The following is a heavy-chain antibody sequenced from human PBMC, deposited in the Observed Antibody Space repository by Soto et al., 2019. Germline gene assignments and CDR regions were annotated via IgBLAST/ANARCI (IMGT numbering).Heavy chain of an antibody. J-gene: IGHJ4*02. V-gene: IGHV4-30-2*01. CDR3: AAGGGLPRYY. D-gene: IGHD5-12*01. CDR2: IYHSGST. Sequence: QLQLQESGSGLVKPSQTLSLTCAVSGGSISSGGYSWSWIRQPPGKGLEWIGYIYHSGSTYYNPSLKSRVTIAVDRSKNQFSLRLSSVTAADTAVDSCAAGGGLPRYYWGQGTRGTVSS. CDR1: GGSISSGGYS.